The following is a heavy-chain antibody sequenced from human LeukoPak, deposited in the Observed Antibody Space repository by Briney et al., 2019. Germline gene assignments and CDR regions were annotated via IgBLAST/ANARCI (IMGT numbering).Heavy chain of an antibody. V-gene: IGHV1-69*02. D-gene: IGHD6-19*01. J-gene: IGHJ5*01. CDR2: IIPILGIA. CDR3: TRGVSGSGWFAY. Sequence: FSSXTXSWVRQAPGQGLEWMGRIIPILGIADYAQNFQGRVTITADKSTSTAYMELSTLRFEDTAVYYCTRGVSGSGWFAYWGQGTLVTVSS. CDR1: FSSXT.